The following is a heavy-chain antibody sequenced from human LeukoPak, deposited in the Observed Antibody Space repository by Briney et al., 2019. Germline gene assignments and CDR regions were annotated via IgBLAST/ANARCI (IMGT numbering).Heavy chain of an antibody. J-gene: IGHJ4*02. D-gene: IGHD5-12*01. V-gene: IGHV3-48*03. Sequence: GGSLRLSCEASGFAFNIYQMNWVRQAPGKGLEWVSSIDRIPSILYYADSVRGRFTISRDNAAMYLQMNSLRPDDTAVYYCARSAVSGSDSHFDSWGQGTLVTVSS. CDR2: IDRIPSIL. CDR3: ARSAVSGSDSHFDS. CDR1: GFAFNIYQ.